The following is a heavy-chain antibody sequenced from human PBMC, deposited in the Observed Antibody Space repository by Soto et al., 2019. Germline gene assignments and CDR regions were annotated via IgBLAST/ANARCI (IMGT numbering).Heavy chain of an antibody. J-gene: IGHJ6*03. V-gene: IGHV3-11*01. Sequence: QVHLVESGGDLVKPGGSLRLSCVASGFSFSDYSMTWMRQAPGGGLDFVAFISNTAITDYYADSVKGRFTISRDNGRNSVYLKMNSRRAEDAALYYFARDWHQMLSHKNYYYYLDVWAQGPRSPSP. CDR1: GFSFSDYS. CDR3: ARDWHQMLSHKNYYYYLDV. CDR2: ISNTAITD. D-gene: IGHD2-2*01.